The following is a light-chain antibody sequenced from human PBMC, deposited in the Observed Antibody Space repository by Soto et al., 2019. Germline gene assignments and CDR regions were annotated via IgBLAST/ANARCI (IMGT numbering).Light chain of an antibody. CDR2: GAS. V-gene: IGKV3-15*01. CDR1: QSITRN. Sequence: EIVMTQSPATLSLSPGERATLSCRASQSITRNLAWYQQSPGQAPRLLIYGASTRATGIPARFSGSGSGTEFTLTISSLQSEDFAVYYCQQYNNWPPGAFGQGTKVDIK. CDR3: QQYNNWPPGA. J-gene: IGKJ1*01.